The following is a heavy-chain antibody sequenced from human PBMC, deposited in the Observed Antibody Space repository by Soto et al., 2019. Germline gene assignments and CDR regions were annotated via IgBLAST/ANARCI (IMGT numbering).Heavy chain of an antibody. Sequence: QVHLVQSWAEVKKPGSSVKVSCTASGGTFSSYAISWVRQAPGQGLEWMGGIIPIFGTANYAQKFQGRVTITADESTSTAYMELSSLRSEDTAVYYCAIWVTAMARFDYWGQGTLVTVSS. CDR2: IIPIFGTA. V-gene: IGHV1-69*01. D-gene: IGHD5-18*01. CDR1: GGTFSSYA. CDR3: AIWVTAMARFDY. J-gene: IGHJ4*02.